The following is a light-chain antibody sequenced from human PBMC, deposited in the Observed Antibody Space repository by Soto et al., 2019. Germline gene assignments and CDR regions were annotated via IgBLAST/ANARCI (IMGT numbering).Light chain of an antibody. CDR1: ESVSSN. V-gene: IGKV3-15*01. CDR2: GAS. J-gene: IGKJ2*01. Sequence: EIVLTQSPATLSVSPGDRATLSCRASESVSSNVAWYQQKPGQTPRLLIYGASTRATGVPPRFSGSRSGTEFTLTISSLQFEDFAVYYCQQYFNWPPYTFGQGTKVDIK. CDR3: QQYFNWPPYT.